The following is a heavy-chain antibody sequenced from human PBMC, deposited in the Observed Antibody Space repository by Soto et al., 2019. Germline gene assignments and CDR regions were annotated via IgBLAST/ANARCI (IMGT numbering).Heavy chain of an antibody. Sequence: QITLKESGPTLVKPTQTLTLTCTFSGFSLSTSGVGVGWIRQPPGKALEWLALIYWDDDKRYSPSLKSRLTLTKATSKNQVVLTMTNMDPVDTATYSCAHNPSGPYYDFWSGYGNWFDPWGQGTLVTVSS. CDR2: IYWDDDK. V-gene: IGHV2-5*02. D-gene: IGHD3-3*01. J-gene: IGHJ5*02. CDR1: GFSLSTSGVG. CDR3: AHNPSGPYYDFWSGYGNWFDP.